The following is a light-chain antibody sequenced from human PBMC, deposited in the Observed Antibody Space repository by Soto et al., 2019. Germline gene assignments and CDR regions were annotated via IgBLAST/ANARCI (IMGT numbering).Light chain of an antibody. V-gene: IGLV4-69*01. J-gene: IGLJ3*02. CDR2: LNSDGSH. CDR1: SGHSSYA. CDR3: QTWDTGIQWV. Sequence: QPVLTQSPSASASLGASVKLTCTLSSGHSSYAIAWHQQQPEKGPRYLMKLNSDGSHSKGDGIPDRFSGSSSGAERYLTISSLQSEDEADYFCQTWDTGIQWVFGGGTKLTVL.